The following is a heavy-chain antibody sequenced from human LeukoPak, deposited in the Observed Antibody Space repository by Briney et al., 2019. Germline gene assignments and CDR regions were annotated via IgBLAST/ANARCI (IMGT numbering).Heavy chain of an antibody. J-gene: IGHJ6*02. Sequence: GGSLRLSCAASGFTFSSYAMSWVRQAPGKGLEWVSVISGSGGSTYYADSVKGRFTISRDNSKTTLYLQMNSLRAEDTAVYYCAKAEYSSNYGMDVWGQGTTVTVSS. CDR2: ISGSGGST. CDR3: AKAEYSSNYGMDV. D-gene: IGHD6-6*01. CDR1: GFTFSSYA. V-gene: IGHV3-23*01.